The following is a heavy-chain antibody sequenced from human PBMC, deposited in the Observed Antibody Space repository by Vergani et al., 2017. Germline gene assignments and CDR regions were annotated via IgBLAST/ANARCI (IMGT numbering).Heavy chain of an antibody. CDR2: IYHSGST. J-gene: IGHJ5*02. Sequence: QLQLQESGSGLVKPSQTLSLTCAVSGGSISSGGYSWSWIRQPPGKGLEWIGYIYHSGSTYYNPSLKSRVTVSVDRSKNQLSLTLSSVTAADPAVYYCASSRAVAGTGWFDPWGQGTLVTVSS. CDR1: GGSISSGGYS. D-gene: IGHD6-19*01. V-gene: IGHV4-30-2*01. CDR3: ASSRAVAGTGWFDP.